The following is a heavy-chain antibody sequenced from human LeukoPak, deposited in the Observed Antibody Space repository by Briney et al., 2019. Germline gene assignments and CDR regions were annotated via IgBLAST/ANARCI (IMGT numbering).Heavy chain of an antibody. CDR1: GGSFSSYY. Sequence: SETLSLTCAVYGGSFSSYYWSWIRQPPGKGLEWIGYIYYSGSTNYNPSLKSRVTISVDTSKNQFSLKLSSVTAADTAVYYCARRIAVAADFDYWGQGTLVTVSS. CDR3: ARRIAVAADFDY. J-gene: IGHJ4*02. CDR2: IYYSGST. D-gene: IGHD6-19*01. V-gene: IGHV4-59*01.